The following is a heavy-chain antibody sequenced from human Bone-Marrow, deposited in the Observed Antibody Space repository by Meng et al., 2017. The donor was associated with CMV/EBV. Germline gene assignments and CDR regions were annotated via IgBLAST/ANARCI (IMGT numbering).Heavy chain of an antibody. J-gene: IGHJ4*02. Sequence: GESLKISCAASGFTFSSYWMSWVRQAPGKGLEWVANIKQDGSEKYYVDSVKGRFTISRDNAKNSLYLQMNSLRAEDTAVYYCARDRVHCSSTSCRRYCFDYWGQGTLVTVSS. V-gene: IGHV3-7*01. CDR2: IKQDGSEK. CDR3: ARDRVHCSSTSCRRYCFDY. CDR1: GFTFSSYW. D-gene: IGHD2-2*01.